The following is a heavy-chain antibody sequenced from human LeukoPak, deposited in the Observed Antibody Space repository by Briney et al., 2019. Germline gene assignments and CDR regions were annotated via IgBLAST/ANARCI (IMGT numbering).Heavy chain of an antibody. D-gene: IGHD6-19*01. V-gene: IGHV3-21*01. CDR2: ISSSSSYI. J-gene: IGHJ6*03. CDR3: AREADYSSGYYYYYYYMDV. CDR1: GFTFSSYA. Sequence: SGGSLRLSCAASGFTFSSYAMSWVRQAPGKGLEWVSSISSSSSYIYYADSVKGRFTISRDNAKNSLYLQMNSLRAEDTAVYYCAREADYSSGYYYYYYYMDVWGKGTTVTVSS.